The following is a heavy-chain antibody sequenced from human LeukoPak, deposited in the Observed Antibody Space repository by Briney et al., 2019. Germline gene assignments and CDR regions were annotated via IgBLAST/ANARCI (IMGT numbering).Heavy chain of an antibody. CDR1: GFIFSSHG. CDR3: ARDSSGWNYYYYMDV. J-gene: IGHJ6*03. Sequence: PGGSLRLSCAASGFIFSSHGMNWVRQAPGKGLEWVSGISPSGDITYYADSVKGRFTISRDNSKNTLYLQMNSLRAEDTAVYYCARDSSGWNYYYYMDVWGKGTTVTISS. CDR2: ISPSGDIT. V-gene: IGHV3-23*01. D-gene: IGHD6-19*01.